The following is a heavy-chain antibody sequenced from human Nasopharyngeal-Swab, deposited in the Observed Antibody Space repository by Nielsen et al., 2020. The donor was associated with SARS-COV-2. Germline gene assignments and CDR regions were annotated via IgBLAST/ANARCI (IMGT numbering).Heavy chain of an antibody. V-gene: IGHV4-39*07. D-gene: IGHD6-19*01. Sequence: SETLSLTCTVSGDSISRSDDYWGWIRQTPGKGLEWIVSTYRSGSGSAYYNPSLKSRVTISIVPSKNLFSLNLKSVTVADTAVYYCARIIRRRGWYSHVDYWGQGTLVTVSS. CDR3: ARIIRRRGWYSHVDY. CDR2: TYRSGSGSA. CDR1: GDSISRSDDY. J-gene: IGHJ4*02.